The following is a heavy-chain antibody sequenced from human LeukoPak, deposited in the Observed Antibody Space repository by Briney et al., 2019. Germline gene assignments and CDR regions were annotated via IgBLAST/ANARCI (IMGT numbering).Heavy chain of an antibody. CDR3: ARPQCTSTTCSFDY. CDR2: IYPGDSDT. J-gene: IGHJ4*02. CDR1: GYSFTNYW. V-gene: IGHV5-51*01. Sequence: GESLKISCKGSGYSFTNYWIGWVRQMPGKGLEWMGIIYPGDSDTRYSPSFQGQVTISADQSINTAFLQWSSVKASDTAIYFCARPQCTSTTCSFDYWGQGTLVTVSS. D-gene: IGHD2-2*01.